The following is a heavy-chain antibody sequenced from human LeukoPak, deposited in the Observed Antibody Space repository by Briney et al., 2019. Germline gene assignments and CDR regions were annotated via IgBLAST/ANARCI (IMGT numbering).Heavy chain of an antibody. V-gene: IGHV4-4*07. CDR1: GGSISSYY. J-gene: IGHJ4*02. Sequence: SETLSLTCTVSGGSISSYYWSWIRQPAGKGLEWIGRIYTSGSANYNPSLRSRVTMSVDTSKNQFSLKLSSVTAADTAVYYCARDGGVKGYSYFLDYWGQGTLVTVSS. CDR2: IYTSGSA. CDR3: ARDGGVKGYSYFLDY. D-gene: IGHD5-24*01.